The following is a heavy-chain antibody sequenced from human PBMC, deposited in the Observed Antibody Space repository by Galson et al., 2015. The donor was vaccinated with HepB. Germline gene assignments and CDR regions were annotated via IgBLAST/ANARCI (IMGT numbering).Heavy chain of an antibody. Sequence: SLRLSCAASGFTFSSYGMHWVRQAPGKGLEWVAVIWYDGSNKYYADSVKGRFTISRDNSKNTLYLQMNSLRAEDTAVYYCARDQIGIVGVSHWFDPWGQGTLVTVSS. V-gene: IGHV3-33*01. CDR2: IWYDGSNK. CDR3: ARDQIGIVGVSHWFDP. D-gene: IGHD1-26*01. J-gene: IGHJ5*02. CDR1: GFTFSSYG.